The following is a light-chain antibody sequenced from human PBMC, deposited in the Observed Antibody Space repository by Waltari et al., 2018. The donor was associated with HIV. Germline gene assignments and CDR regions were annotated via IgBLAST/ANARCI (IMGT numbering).Light chain of an antibody. CDR1: SSDIGDYDY. Sequence: QSALTQPPSASGSPGQSVTISCTGTSSDIGDYDYVSWYQHQPGEAPKLLISEVLNRPSGVPHRFSGSKSGNTAALTVSGLQAEDEADYYCSSYGGNSNVIFGGGTKLTVL. CDR2: EVL. J-gene: IGLJ2*01. V-gene: IGLV2-8*01. CDR3: SSYGGNSNVI.